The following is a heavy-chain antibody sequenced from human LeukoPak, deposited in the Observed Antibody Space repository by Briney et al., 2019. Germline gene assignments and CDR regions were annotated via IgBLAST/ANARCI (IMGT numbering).Heavy chain of an antibody. Sequence: SQTLSLTCAISVDSVSSNSPAWNWIRQSPSRGLEWLGRTYYRSKCYTDYVVSVKSRMTITADTSKNRFSLHLHSLTPEDTAVYYCARSIPASGNNFAYWGRGTLVTVSS. CDR1: VDSVSSNSPA. V-gene: IGHV6-1*01. CDR3: ARSIPASGNNFAY. J-gene: IGHJ4*02. D-gene: IGHD6-13*01. CDR2: TYYRSKCYT.